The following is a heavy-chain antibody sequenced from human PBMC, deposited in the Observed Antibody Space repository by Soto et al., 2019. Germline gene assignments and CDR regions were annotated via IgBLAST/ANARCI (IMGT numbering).Heavy chain of an antibody. V-gene: IGHV3-48*01. CDR2: IGIGSSTK. CDR1: GFTFRNYG. Sequence: GGSLRLSCAASGFTFRNYGMNWVRQAPGKGLEWVSYIGIGSSTKYYADSVKGRFTISRDNAKNSLYLQMNSLRAEDTAVYYCARAAIKGELLDYWGQGTQVTVSS. CDR3: ARAAIKGELLDY. D-gene: IGHD1-26*01. J-gene: IGHJ4*02.